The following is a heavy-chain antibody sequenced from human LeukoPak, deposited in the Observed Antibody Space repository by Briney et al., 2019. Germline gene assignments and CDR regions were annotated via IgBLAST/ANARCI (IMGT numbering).Heavy chain of an antibody. CDR3: ARDFELCYYYDSSGCNGAFDI. J-gene: IGHJ3*02. D-gene: IGHD3-22*01. V-gene: IGHV1-2*02. Sequence: GASVKVSCKASGYTFTGYYMHWVRQAPGQGLEWMGWINPNSGGTNYAQKFQGRVTMTRDTSISTAYMELSRLRSDDTAVYYCARDFELCYYYDSSGCNGAFDIWGQGTMVTVSS. CDR1: GYTFTGYY. CDR2: INPNSGGT.